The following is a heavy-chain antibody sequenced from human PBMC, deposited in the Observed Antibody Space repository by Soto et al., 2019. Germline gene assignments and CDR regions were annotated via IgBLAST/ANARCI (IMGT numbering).Heavy chain of an antibody. V-gene: IGHV4-39*01. CDR2: SYDSGST. CDR1: GGSISSSSYY. J-gene: IGHJ4*02. CDR3: AGFGNYYDILTSFDY. Sequence: SETLSLTCTVSGGSISSSSYYWGWIRQPPGKGLEWIGSSYDSGSTYYNPSLKSRVTISVDTSKNQFSLKLSSVTAADTAVYYCAGFGNYYDILTSFDYWGQGTLVTVSS. D-gene: IGHD3-9*01.